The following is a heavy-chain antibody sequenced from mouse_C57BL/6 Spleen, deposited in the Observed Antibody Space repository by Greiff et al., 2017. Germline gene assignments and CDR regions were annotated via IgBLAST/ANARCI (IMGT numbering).Heavy chain of an antibody. J-gene: IGHJ1*03. CDR1: GYTFTSYW. Sequence: QVQLQQPGAELVMPGASVKLSCKASGYTFTSYWMHWVKQRPGQGLGWIGEIDPSDSYTNYNQKFKGKSTLTVDKSSSTAYMQLSSLTSEDSAVYYCARVGVVATRDWYFDVWGTGTTVTVSS. V-gene: IGHV1-69*01. D-gene: IGHD1-1*01. CDR3: ARVGVVATRDWYFDV. CDR2: IDPSDSYT.